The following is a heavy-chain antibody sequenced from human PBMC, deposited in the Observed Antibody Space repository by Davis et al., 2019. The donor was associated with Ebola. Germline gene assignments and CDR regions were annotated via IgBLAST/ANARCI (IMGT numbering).Heavy chain of an antibody. CDR2: ISGNSGGT. CDR1: GFTFRNYA. J-gene: IGHJ4*02. CDR3: AGGDFWSGQFDY. D-gene: IGHD3-3*01. Sequence: PGGSLRLSCAASGFTFRNYAMSWVRQPPGKGLEWVSAISGNSGGTYYADSVKGRITVSRDNSKNTVFLQMHSLRDEDTAVYYCAGGDFWSGQFDYWGQGTLVTVSS. V-gene: IGHV3-23*01.